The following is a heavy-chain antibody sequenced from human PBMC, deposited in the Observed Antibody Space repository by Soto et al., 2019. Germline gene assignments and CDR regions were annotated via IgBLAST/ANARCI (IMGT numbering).Heavy chain of an antibody. J-gene: IGHJ6*02. CDR1: GFTFSSYW. CDR3: ARVYPGSGWPYHYYGMDV. D-gene: IGHD6-19*01. CDR2: IKQDGSEK. Sequence: EVQLVESGGGLVQPGGSLRLSCVASGFTFSSYWMSWVRQAPGKGLERVANIKQDGSEKYYVDSVKDRFTISRDNAKNSLYLQMNRLRAEDSAVYYCARVYPGSGWPYHYYGMDVWGQGTTVTVSS. V-gene: IGHV3-7*01.